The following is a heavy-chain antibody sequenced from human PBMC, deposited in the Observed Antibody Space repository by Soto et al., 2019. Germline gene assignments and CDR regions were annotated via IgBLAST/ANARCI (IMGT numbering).Heavy chain of an antibody. CDR3: ARDPPYSSSSGLYYGMDV. J-gene: IGHJ6*02. CDR1: GGTFSSYA. CDR2: IIPIFGTA. V-gene: IGHV1-69*13. Sequence: ASVKVSCKASGGTFSSYAISWVRQAPGQGLEWMGGIIPIFGTANYAQKFQGRVTITADESTSTAYMELSSLRSEDTAVYYCARDPPYSSSSGLYYGMDVWGQGTTVTVSS. D-gene: IGHD6-6*01.